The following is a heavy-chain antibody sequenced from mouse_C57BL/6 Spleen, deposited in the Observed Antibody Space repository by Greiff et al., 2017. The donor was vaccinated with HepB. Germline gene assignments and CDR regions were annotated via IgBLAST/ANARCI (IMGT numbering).Heavy chain of an antibody. CDR3: ARSENGYWYFDV. J-gene: IGHJ1*03. CDR2: IHPNSGST. CDR1: GYTFTSYW. Sequence: QVQLQQPGAELVKPGASVKLSCKASGYTFTSYWMHWVKQRPGQGLEWIGMIHPNSGSTNYNEKFKSKATLTVAKSSSTAYLQRSSLTSEDSAVYYCARSENGYWYFDVWGTGTTVTASS. D-gene: IGHD1-1*02. V-gene: IGHV1-64*01.